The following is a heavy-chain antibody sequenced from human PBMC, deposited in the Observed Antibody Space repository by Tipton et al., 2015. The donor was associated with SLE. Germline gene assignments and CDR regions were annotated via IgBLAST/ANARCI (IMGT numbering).Heavy chain of an antibody. Sequence: TLSLTCTVSGGSISSGSYYWSWIRQPAGKGLEWIGYIYTSGSTNYNPSLKSRVTISVDTSKNQFSLKLSSVTAADTAVYYCARDFIAAAGTPSFDPWGQGTPVTVSS. CDR2: IYTSGST. CDR1: GGSISSGSYY. D-gene: IGHD6-13*01. CDR3: ARDFIAAAGTPSFDP. V-gene: IGHV4-61*09. J-gene: IGHJ5*02.